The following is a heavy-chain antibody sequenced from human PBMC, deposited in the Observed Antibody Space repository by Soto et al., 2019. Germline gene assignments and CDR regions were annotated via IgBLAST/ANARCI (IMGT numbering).Heavy chain of an antibody. Sequence: SETLSLTCAVSGGSISGSYYYWGWLRQSPGKGPEWIGSVFYTGFTSYNPSLESRVSVSVDTSKNQFSLKVSGVSAADTAVYYCARDGRLRLGELSPTFDYWGQGTLVTVSS. D-gene: IGHD3-16*02. CDR2: VFYTGFT. CDR3: ARDGRLRLGELSPTFDY. CDR1: GGSISGSYYY. V-gene: IGHV4-39*02. J-gene: IGHJ4*02.